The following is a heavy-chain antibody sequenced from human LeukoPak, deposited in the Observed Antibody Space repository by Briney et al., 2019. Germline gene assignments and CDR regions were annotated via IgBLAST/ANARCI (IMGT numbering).Heavy chain of an antibody. Sequence: GGSLRLSCAASGFTVSNNYMSWVRQAPGKGLEWVSVIYSGGTTYYADSVQGRFTISRDTSKNTLYLQMNSLRAEDTAVYYCAGWGTIFGPETYYYYGMDVWGQGTTVTVSS. CDR2: IYSGGTT. J-gene: IGHJ6*02. CDR3: AGWGTIFGPETYYYYGMDV. CDR1: GFTVSNNY. D-gene: IGHD3-3*01. V-gene: IGHV3-53*01.